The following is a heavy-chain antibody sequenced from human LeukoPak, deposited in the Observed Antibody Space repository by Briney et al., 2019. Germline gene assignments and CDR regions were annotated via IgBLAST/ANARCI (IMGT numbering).Heavy chain of an antibody. CDR1: GYTFTTYY. CDR3: ARIPLWSNAFDI. V-gene: IGHV1-46*01. J-gene: IGHJ3*02. CDR2: INPSGGST. D-gene: IGHD3-10*01. Sequence: ASLKVSCKASGYTFTTYYMPWVRQAPVQGLAWMGIINPSGGSTSYAQKFQGRVTMTRDTSTSTVYMELSSLRSEDTAVYYCARIPLWSNAFDIWGQGTMVTVSS.